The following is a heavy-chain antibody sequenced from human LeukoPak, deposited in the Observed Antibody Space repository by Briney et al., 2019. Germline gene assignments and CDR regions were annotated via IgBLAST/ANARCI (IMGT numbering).Heavy chain of an antibody. V-gene: IGHV4-34*01. CDR2: INHSGST. CDR3: AKPWIYDAFDI. J-gene: IGHJ3*02. Sequence: SETLSLTCAVYGGSFTRYYWTWIRQPPGKGLEWIGEINHSGSTNYNPSLKSRVTISVDTSKNQFSLKLSSVTAADTAVYYCAKPWIYDAFDIWGQGTMVTVSS. CDR1: GGSFTRYY. D-gene: IGHD5-12*01.